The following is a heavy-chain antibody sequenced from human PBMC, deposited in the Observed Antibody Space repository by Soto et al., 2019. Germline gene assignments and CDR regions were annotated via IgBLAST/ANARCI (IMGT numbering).Heavy chain of an antibody. J-gene: IGHJ6*02. CDR1: GFIFSTNG. CDR2: ISDDGRNG. V-gene: IGHV3-30*18. D-gene: IGHD6-19*01. Sequence: QVQLVESGGGVVQPGTSLRLSCAASGFIFSTNGMYWVRQAPGKGLEWVALISDDGRNGWHADSVKGRFTISRDISKNTLYLQMNSLRPEDTAVSYWAKLSHSGWHHHYYGMDVWGQGTTVTVSS. CDR3: AKLSHSGWHHHYYGMDV.